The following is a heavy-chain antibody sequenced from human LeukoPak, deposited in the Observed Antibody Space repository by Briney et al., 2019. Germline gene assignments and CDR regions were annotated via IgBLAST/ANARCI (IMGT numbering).Heavy chain of an antibody. D-gene: IGHD1-26*01. Sequence: SETLSLTCAVSGGSISSSNWWSWVRQPPGKGLEWIGEINHSGSTNYNPSLKSRVTISVDTSKNQFSLKLSSVTAADTAVYYCARGAGATIDWGQGTLVTVSS. CDR3: ARGAGATID. V-gene: IGHV4-4*02. CDR1: GGSISSSNW. CDR2: INHSGST. J-gene: IGHJ4*02.